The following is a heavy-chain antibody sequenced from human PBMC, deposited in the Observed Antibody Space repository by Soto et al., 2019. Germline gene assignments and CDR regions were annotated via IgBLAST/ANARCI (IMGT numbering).Heavy chain of an antibody. Sequence: EVQLLESGGGLIQPGGSLRVSCAASGFTFSSHAMGWVRQAPGKGLEWVSAIHGNGATYYADSVKGRFTISRDNSKHTVFLQMNSLRAEDTAVYYCAKLIVVAGWYFDLWGRGTLVTVSS. CDR2: IHGNGAT. CDR3: AKLIVVAGWYFDL. J-gene: IGHJ2*01. CDR1: GFTFSSHA. V-gene: IGHV3-23*01. D-gene: IGHD3-22*01.